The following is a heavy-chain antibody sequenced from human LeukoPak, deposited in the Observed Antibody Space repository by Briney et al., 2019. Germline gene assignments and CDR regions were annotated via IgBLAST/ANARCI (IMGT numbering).Heavy chain of an antibody. Sequence: GGSLRLPCAASGFIFNNYGLVWVRQAPGKGLERVSAISNDGGGTTYADFVKGRFSVSRDNSKNTLFLQMNSLRAEDTALYYCAKGSSGYFFDLWGQGTLVTVSS. CDR3: AKGSSGYFFDL. CDR1: GFIFNNYG. V-gene: IGHV3-23*01. CDR2: ISNDGGGT. D-gene: IGHD3-22*01. J-gene: IGHJ4*02.